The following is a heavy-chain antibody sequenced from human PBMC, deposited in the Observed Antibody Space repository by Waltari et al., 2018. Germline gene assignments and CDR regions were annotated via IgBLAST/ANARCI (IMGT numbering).Heavy chain of an antibody. V-gene: IGHV3-53*01. CDR3: ASSPKEGY. J-gene: IGHJ4*02. CDR1: GFTVNNNY. Sequence: EVQLVESGGGLIQPGGSLRVSCAASGFTVNNNYMIWVRQAPGKGLGWVSLIFSGGNTFYADSVRGRFTIPRDSSKNTLYLQMNSLRTEDTAVYYCASSPKEGYWGQGTLVTVSS. CDR2: IFSGGNT.